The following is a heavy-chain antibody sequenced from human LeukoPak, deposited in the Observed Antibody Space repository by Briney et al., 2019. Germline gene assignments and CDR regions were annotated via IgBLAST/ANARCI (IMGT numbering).Heavy chain of an antibody. CDR3: AGTYYYYNGMDV. Sequence: GGSLRLSCAASGFTFSSYSMNWVRQAPGKGLEWVSFISSSSSYIYYADSVKGRFTISRDNAKDSLYLQMNSLRAEDTAVYYCAGTYYYYNGMDVWGKGTTVTVSS. V-gene: IGHV3-21*01. CDR1: GFTFSSYS. J-gene: IGHJ6*04. CDR2: ISSSSSYI.